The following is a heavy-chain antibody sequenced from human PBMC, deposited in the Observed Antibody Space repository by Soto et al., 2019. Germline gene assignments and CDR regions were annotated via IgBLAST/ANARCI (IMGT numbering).Heavy chain of an antibody. Sequence: GGSLRLSCAASGFTFSAYAMSWVRQAPGKGLEWVSALRSGGDRTFYADSVQGRFTTSRDDSKNTLYLQMDRLRAEDTAVYHCAKNRGSGNPFYYDMDVWGQGTTVTVSS. CDR2: LRSGGDRT. J-gene: IGHJ6*02. CDR1: GFTFSAYA. V-gene: IGHV3-23*01. D-gene: IGHD3-10*01. CDR3: AKNRGSGNPFYYDMDV.